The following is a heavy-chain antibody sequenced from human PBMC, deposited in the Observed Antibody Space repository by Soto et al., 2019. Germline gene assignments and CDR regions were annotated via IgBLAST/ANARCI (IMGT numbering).Heavy chain of an antibody. D-gene: IGHD2-2*01. J-gene: IGHJ5*02. CDR3: ARRDTDCSSTSCYEVRENRFAP. Sequence: GASVKVSCKASGGTFGSYAISWVRQAPGQGLELMGGIIPIFGTANYAQKFQGRVTITADESTSTAYMELSSLRSEDKAVYYCARRDTDCSSTSCYEVRENRFAPWGQGTLVTVSS. CDR2: IIPIFGTA. CDR1: GGTFGSYA. V-gene: IGHV1-69*13.